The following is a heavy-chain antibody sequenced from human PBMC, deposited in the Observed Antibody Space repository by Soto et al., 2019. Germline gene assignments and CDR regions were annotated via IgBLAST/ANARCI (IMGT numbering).Heavy chain of an antibody. CDR3: ARVPPYCSSTSCYTDY. Sequence: NPSETLSLTCTVSGGSISSYYWSWIRQPPGKGLEWIGYIYYSGSTNYNPSLKSRVTISVDTSKNQFSLKLSSVTAADTAVYYCARVPPYCSSTSCYTDYWGQGTLVTVSS. J-gene: IGHJ4*02. V-gene: IGHV4-59*01. D-gene: IGHD2-2*02. CDR2: IYYSGST. CDR1: GGSISSYY.